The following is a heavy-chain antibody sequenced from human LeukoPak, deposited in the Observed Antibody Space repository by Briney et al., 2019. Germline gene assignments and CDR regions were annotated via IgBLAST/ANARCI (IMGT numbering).Heavy chain of an antibody. V-gene: IGHV4-59*01. CDR1: GGSISSYY. CDR2: IYYSGST. D-gene: IGHD6-19*01. CDR3: ARVNIAVAGEFDY. Sequence: PSETLSLTCTVSGGSISSYYWSWIRQPPGKGLEWIGYIYYSGSTNYNPSLKSRVTISVDTSKNQFSLKLSSVTAADTAVYYCARVNIAVAGEFDYWGQGTLVTVSS. J-gene: IGHJ4*02.